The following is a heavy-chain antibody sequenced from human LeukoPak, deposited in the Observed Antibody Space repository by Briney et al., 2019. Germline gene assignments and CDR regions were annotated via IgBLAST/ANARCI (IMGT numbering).Heavy chain of an antibody. Sequence: SQTLSLTCTVSGGSISSGTYYYSWIRQSPGKGLEWIGYMYHSGNTFYNPSLKSRVTISVDNSKNLFSLRLNSVTAADTAVYYCARHYYDSSGYPVYAFDIWGQGTMVTVSS. V-gene: IGHV4-30-2*05. CDR1: GGSISSGTYY. CDR3: ARHYYDSSGYPVYAFDI. CDR2: MYHSGNT. J-gene: IGHJ3*02. D-gene: IGHD3-22*01.